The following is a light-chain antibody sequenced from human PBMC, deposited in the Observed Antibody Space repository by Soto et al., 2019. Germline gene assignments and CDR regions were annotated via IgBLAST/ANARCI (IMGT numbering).Light chain of an antibody. V-gene: IGLV2-8*01. Sequence: ALTQPPSASGSPGQSVTISFTGTSSDVGGYNYVSWYQQHPGKAPKLMIYEVTKRPSGVPDRLSGSKSGNTASLTVSGLQAEDEADYYCSSYAGTAYVFGTGTKVTVL. J-gene: IGLJ1*01. CDR2: EVT. CDR3: SSYAGTAYV. CDR1: SSDVGGYNY.